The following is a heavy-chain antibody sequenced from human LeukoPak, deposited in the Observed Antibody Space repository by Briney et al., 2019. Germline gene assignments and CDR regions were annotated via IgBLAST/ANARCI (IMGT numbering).Heavy chain of an antibody. D-gene: IGHD2-15*01. CDR2: MNPNSGNT. CDR1: GYTFINYG. Sequence: PVASVKVSCKASGYTFINYGISWVRQAPGQGLEWMGWMNPNSGNTGYAQKFQGRVTMTRNTSISTAYMELSSLRSEDTAVYYCARPAEVRYCSGGSCYSDDNWFDPWGQGTLVTVSS. CDR3: ARPAEVRYCSGGSCYSDDNWFDP. J-gene: IGHJ5*02. V-gene: IGHV1-8*02.